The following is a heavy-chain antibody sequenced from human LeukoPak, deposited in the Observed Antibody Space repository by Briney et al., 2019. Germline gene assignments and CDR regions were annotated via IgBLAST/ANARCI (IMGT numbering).Heavy chain of an antibody. CDR2: INPNSGGT. CDR3: ARDNYGDYERDWFDP. Sequence: ASVKVSCKASGYTFTGYYMHWARQAPGQGLEWMGRINPNSGGTNYAQKFQGRVTMTRDTSISTAYMELSRLRSDDTAVYYCARDNYGDYERDWFDPWGQGTLVTVSS. D-gene: IGHD4-17*01. J-gene: IGHJ5*02. V-gene: IGHV1-2*06. CDR1: GYTFTGYY.